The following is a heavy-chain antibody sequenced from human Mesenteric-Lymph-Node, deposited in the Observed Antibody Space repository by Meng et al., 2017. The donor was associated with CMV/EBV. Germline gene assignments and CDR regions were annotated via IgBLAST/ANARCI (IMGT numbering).Heavy chain of an antibody. V-gene: IGHV1-2*02. CDR1: GYTFTGYY. CDR2: INSNSGGT. CDR3: AKGGIVVVPAADNWFDP. D-gene: IGHD2-2*01. J-gene: IGHJ5*02. Sequence: ASVKVSCKASGYTFTGYYMHWVRQAPGQGLEWMGWINSNSGGTNYAQKFQGRVTMTRDTSISTAYMGLSRLRSDDTAVYYCAKGGIVVVPAADNWFDPWGQGTLVTVSS.